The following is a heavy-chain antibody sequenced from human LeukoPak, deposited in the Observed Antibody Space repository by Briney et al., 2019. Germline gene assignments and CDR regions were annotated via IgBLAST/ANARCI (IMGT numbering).Heavy chain of an antibody. CDR2: IYYSGST. D-gene: IGHD3-10*01. Sequence: SETLSLTCTVSGGSISSGDYYWSWIRQPPGKGLEWIGYIYYSGSTYYSPSLKSRVTISVDTSKNQFSLKLSSVTAADTAVYYCASSLHYYGSGSYVDYWGQGTLVTVSS. CDR1: GGSISSGDYY. V-gene: IGHV4-30-4*01. J-gene: IGHJ4*02. CDR3: ASSLHYYGSGSYVDY.